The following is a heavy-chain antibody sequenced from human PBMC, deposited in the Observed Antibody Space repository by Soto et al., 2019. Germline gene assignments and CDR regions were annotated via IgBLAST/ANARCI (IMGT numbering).Heavy chain of an antibody. CDR2: IWYEGSNK. D-gene: IGHD3-3*01. CDR3: ARDFWSGYSYYYYGMDV. J-gene: IGHJ6*02. V-gene: IGHV3-33*01. Sequence: PVGSLRLSCAASGFTFSSYGMHWVRQAPGKGLEWGAGIWYEGSNKYYADSVKGRFTISRDNSKNTLYLQMNSPRAEDTVVYYCARDFWSGYSYYYYGMDVWGQGPTVTVSS. CDR1: GFTFSSYG.